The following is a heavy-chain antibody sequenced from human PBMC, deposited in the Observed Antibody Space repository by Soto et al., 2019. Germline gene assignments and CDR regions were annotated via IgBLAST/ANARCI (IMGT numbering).Heavy chain of an antibody. J-gene: IGHJ3*02. CDR3: AGGRATVTTYAFDI. CDR2: INHSGST. CDR1: GGSFSGYY. Sequence: SETLSLTCAVYGGSFSGYYWSWIRQPPGKGLEWIGEINHSGSTNYNPSLKSRVTISVDTSKNQFSLKLSSVTAADTAVYYCAGGRATVTTYAFDIWGQATMVTVSS. V-gene: IGHV4-34*01. D-gene: IGHD4-17*01.